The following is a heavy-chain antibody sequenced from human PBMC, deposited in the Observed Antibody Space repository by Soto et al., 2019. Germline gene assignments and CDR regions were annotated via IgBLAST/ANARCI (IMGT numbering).Heavy chain of an antibody. D-gene: IGHD2-2*01. V-gene: IGHV4-34*01. CDR3: ARGLDCSSTSCYWDY. J-gene: IGHJ4*02. Sequence: PSETLSLTCAVYGGSFSGYYWSWIRQPPGKGLEWIGEINHSGSTNYNPSLKSRVTISVDTSKNQFSLKLSSVTAADTAVYYCARGLDCSSTSCYWDYWGQGTLVTVSS. CDR1: GGSFSGYY. CDR2: INHSGST.